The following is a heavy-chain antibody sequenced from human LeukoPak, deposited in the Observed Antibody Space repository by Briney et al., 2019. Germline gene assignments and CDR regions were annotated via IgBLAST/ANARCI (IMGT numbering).Heavy chain of an antibody. CDR3: AKFKGHYGDSEYYFDY. V-gene: IGHV3-21*01. CDR2: ITGGSDYI. J-gene: IGHJ4*02. Sequence: GGSLRLSCAASGFTFSRYSVNWVRQAPGKGLEWVSCITGGSDYIFYADPVRGRFTISRDNAKNSLYLQMNSLRAEDTAVYYCAKFKGHYGDSEYYFDYWGQGTLVTVSS. D-gene: IGHD3-10*01. CDR1: GFTFSRYS.